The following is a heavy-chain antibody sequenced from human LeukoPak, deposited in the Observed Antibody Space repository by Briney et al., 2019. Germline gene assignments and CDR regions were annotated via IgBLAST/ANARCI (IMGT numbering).Heavy chain of an antibody. Sequence: PGGSLRLSCAASGFTFSSYSMNWVRQAPGKGLEWVSSISSSSSYIYYADSVKGRFTISRDNAKNSLYLQMNSLRAEDTAVYYCARDLGSRGTDYFDYWGQGTLVTVSS. CDR2: ISSSSSYI. J-gene: IGHJ4*02. V-gene: IGHV3-21*01. CDR3: ARDLGSRGTDYFDY. CDR1: GFTFSSYS. D-gene: IGHD7-27*01.